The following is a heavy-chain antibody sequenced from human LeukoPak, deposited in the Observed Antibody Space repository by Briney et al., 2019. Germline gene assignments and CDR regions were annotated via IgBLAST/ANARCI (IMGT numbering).Heavy chain of an antibody. Sequence: PGGSLRLSCAASGFTFSSYAMHWVRQAPGKGLEWVAVISYDGSNKYYADSVKGRFTISRDNSKNTLYLQMNSLRAEDTAVYYCAKGGRIQLSYGAHYFDYWGQGTLVTVSS. CDR1: GFTFSSYA. D-gene: IGHD5-18*01. CDR3: AKGGRIQLSYGAHYFDY. J-gene: IGHJ4*02. V-gene: IGHV3-30-3*01. CDR2: ISYDGSNK.